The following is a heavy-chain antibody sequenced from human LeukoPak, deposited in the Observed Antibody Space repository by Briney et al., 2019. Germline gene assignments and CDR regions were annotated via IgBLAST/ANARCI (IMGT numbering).Heavy chain of an antibody. D-gene: IGHD2-21*02. Sequence: SVKVSCKASGGSFISYAISWLRQAPGQGLEWMGGIIPIFGTANYAQKFQGRDTITTEESTSTAYMELSSLRSEDTALYYCARGAHFLAYCGGDCYSHSFDIWGQGTMVTVSS. J-gene: IGHJ3*02. CDR1: GGSFISYA. CDR3: ARGAHFLAYCGGDCYSHSFDI. CDR2: IIPIFGTA. V-gene: IGHV1-69*05.